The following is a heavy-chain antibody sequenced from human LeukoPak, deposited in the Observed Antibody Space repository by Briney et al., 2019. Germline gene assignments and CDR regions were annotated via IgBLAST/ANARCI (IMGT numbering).Heavy chain of an antibody. D-gene: IGHD3-22*01. CDR1: GGSISSGSYY. Sequence: PSETLSLTCTVSGGSISSGSYYWSWIRQPAGKGLEWIGRIYTSGSTNYNPSLKSRVTISVDTSKNQFSLKLSSVTAADTAVYYCARGITMIVVNWGQGTLVTVSS. V-gene: IGHV4-61*02. CDR3: ARGITMIVVN. CDR2: IYTSGST. J-gene: IGHJ4*02.